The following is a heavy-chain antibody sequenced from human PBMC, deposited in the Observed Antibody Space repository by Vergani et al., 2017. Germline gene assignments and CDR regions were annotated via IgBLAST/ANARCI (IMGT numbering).Heavy chain of an antibody. D-gene: IGHD4-23*01. V-gene: IGHV3-21*01. CDR3: AREGGGNSGSLDY. CDR1: GFTFSSYS. CDR2: ISSSSSYI. Sequence: EVQLLESGGGLVQPGGSLRLSCAASGFTFSSYSMNWVRQAPGKGLEWVSSISSSSSYIYYADSVKGRFTISRDNAKNSLYLQMNSLRAEDTAVYYCAREGGGNSGSLDYWGQGTLVTVSS. J-gene: IGHJ4*02.